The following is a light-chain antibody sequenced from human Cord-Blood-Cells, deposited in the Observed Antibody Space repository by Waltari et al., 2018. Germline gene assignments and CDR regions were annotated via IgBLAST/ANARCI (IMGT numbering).Light chain of an antibody. J-gene: IGKJ1*01. Sequence: EIVMTQSPATLSVSPGERATLSCRASQSVSSNLAWYQQQPGQAPRLLIYGASTRATGIPARFSGSGSGTEFTLTISSLQSEDFAVYYWQQYNNWWTFGQGTKVEI. CDR2: GAS. CDR1: QSVSSN. V-gene: IGKV3-15*01. CDR3: QQYNNWWT.